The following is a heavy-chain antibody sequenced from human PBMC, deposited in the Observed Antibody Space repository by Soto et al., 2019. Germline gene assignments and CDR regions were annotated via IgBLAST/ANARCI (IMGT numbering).Heavy chain of an antibody. D-gene: IGHD6-19*01. Sequence: ASVTVSCKSSGYTFTNYGIGWVRQAPGQGLEWMGWVSTYTGNTNYAQKLQGRVTMTTDTSTSTAYMELRSLRSDDTAVYYCARLHSSAWYFVYWGQGTLVTVSS. CDR1: GYTFTNYG. J-gene: IGHJ4*02. V-gene: IGHV1-18*01. CDR3: ARLHSSAWYFVY. CDR2: VSTYTGNT.